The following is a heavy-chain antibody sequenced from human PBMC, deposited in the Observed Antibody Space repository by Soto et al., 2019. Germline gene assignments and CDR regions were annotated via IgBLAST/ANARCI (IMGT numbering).Heavy chain of an antibody. CDR2: IIPILGIA. Sequence: QVQLVQSGAEVKKPGSSVKVSCKASGGTFSSYTISWVRQAPGQGLEWMGRIIPILGIANYAQKFQGRVTITADKSTSTAYMVLSSLRSEDTAVYYCARGYCSGGSCFTTQPDAFDIWGQGTMVTVSS. CDR3: ARGYCSGGSCFTTQPDAFDI. J-gene: IGHJ3*02. D-gene: IGHD2-15*01. V-gene: IGHV1-69*02. CDR1: GGTFSSYT.